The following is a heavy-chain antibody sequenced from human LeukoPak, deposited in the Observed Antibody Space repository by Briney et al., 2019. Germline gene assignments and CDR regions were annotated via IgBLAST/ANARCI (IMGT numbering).Heavy chain of an antibody. D-gene: IGHD2-2*01. CDR2: INHSGST. V-gene: IGHV4-34*01. CDR3: ARRPFAVPNNWFDP. CDR1: GGAFSGFY. Sequence: SGTPSLPCAVYGGAFSGFYWSWIRQPPGKGLGGVGEINHSGSTNYNPSLKSRVTISVDTSKNQFSLKLSSVTAADTAVYYCARRPFAVPNNWFDPWGQGTLVTVSS. J-gene: IGHJ5*02.